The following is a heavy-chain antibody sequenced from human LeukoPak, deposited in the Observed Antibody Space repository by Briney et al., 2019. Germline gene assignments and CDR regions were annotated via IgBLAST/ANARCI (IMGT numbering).Heavy chain of an antibody. CDR1: GYTFTSYY. D-gene: IGHD3-22*01. CDR3: ARQHYYDSSFTDY. J-gene: IGHJ4*02. CDR2: ISAYNGNT. Sequence: ASVKVSCKASGYTFTSYYMHWVRQAPGQGLEWMGWISAYNGNTNYAQKLQGRVTMTTDTSTSTAYMELRSLRSDDTAVYYCARQHYYDSSFTDYWGQGTLVTVSS. V-gene: IGHV1-18*04.